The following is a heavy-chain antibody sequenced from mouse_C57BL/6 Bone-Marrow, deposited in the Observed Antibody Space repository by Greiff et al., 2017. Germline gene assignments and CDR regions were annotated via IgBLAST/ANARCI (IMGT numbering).Heavy chain of an antibody. V-gene: IGHV1-69*01. CDR1: GYTFTSYW. Sequence: VQLQQPGAELVMPGASVKLSCTASGYTFTSYWMHWVKQRPGQGLEWIGEIDPSDSYTNYNQKFKGKSTLTVDKSSSTAYMQRSSLTSEDSAVYYCAKEDSSGYYFDYWGQGTTLTVSS. J-gene: IGHJ2*01. CDR3: AKEDSSGYYFDY. D-gene: IGHD3-2*02. CDR2: IDPSDSYT.